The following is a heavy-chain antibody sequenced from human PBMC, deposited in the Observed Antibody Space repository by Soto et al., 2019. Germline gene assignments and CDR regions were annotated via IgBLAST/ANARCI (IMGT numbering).Heavy chain of an antibody. V-gene: IGHV1-69*13. J-gene: IGHJ6*02. Sequence: SVKVSCKASGGTFSSYAISWVRQAPGQGLEWMGGIIPIFGTANYAQKFQGRVTITADESTSTAYMELSSLRSEDTAVYYCARGELDRDYYYYGMDVWGQGTTVTVSS. CDR1: GGTFSSYA. D-gene: IGHD1-1*01. CDR3: ARGELDRDYYYYGMDV. CDR2: IIPIFGTA.